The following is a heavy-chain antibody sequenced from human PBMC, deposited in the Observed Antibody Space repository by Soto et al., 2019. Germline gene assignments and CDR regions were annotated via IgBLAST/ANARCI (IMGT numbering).Heavy chain of an antibody. D-gene: IGHD6-19*01. CDR3: AKDHSSGWYHTHSY. Sequence: EVQLLESGGGLVQPGGSLRLSCAASGFTFSSYAMSWVRQAPGKGLEWVSAISGSGGSTYYADSVKGRFTISSDNSKNTLYLQMNSLRAADTAVYCCAKDHSSGWYHTHSYWGQGTLVTVSS. CDR1: GFTFSSYA. CDR2: ISGSGGST. V-gene: IGHV3-23*01. J-gene: IGHJ4*02.